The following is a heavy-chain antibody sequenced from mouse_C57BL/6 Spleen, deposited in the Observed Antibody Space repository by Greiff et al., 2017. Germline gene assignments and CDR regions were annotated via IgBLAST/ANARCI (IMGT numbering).Heavy chain of an antibody. CDR3: ARHYYGSSYGRYAMDY. Sequence: QVQLKESGPELVKPGASVKISCKASGYAFSSSWMNWVKQRPGKGLEWIGRIYPGDGDTNYNGKFKGKATLTADKSSSTAYMQLSSLTSEDSAVYFCARHYYGSSYGRYAMDYWGQGTSVTVSS. V-gene: IGHV1-82*01. J-gene: IGHJ4*01. D-gene: IGHD1-1*01. CDR2: IYPGDGDT. CDR1: GYAFSSSW.